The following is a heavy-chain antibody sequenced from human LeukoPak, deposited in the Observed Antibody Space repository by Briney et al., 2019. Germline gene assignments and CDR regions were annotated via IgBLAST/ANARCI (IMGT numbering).Heavy chain of an antibody. J-gene: IGHJ6*03. D-gene: IGHD3-22*01. Sequence: SETLSLTCTVSGGAISSYCWSWIRQPAGKGLEWIGHICTSGSTNYNPSLKSRVTMSVDTSNNEFSLKLNSVTAADTAVYYCARTYDSPGYYSPDYYYMDVWGKGTTVTISS. CDR2: ICTSGST. V-gene: IGHV4-4*07. CDR3: ARTYDSPGYYSPDYYYMDV. CDR1: GGAISSYC.